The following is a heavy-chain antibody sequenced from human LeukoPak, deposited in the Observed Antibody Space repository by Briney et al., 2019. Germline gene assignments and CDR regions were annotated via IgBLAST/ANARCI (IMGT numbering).Heavy chain of an antibody. CDR2: IDGSGGRP. CDR1: GFTLSKYA. V-gene: IGHV3-23*01. J-gene: IGHJ4*02. Sequence: GGSLRLSCAASGFTLSKYAMNWVRQAPGKGLEWVSGIDGSGGRPPSADSVKGRFTISRDNAKNSLYLQMNSLRAEDTAVYYCARARGYFDYWGQGTLVTVSS. D-gene: IGHD3-10*01. CDR3: ARARGYFDY.